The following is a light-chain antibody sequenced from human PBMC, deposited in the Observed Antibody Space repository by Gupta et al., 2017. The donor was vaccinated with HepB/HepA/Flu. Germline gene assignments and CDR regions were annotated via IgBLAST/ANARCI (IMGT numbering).Light chain of an antibody. CDR2: DAS. CDR1: QDISNY. J-gene: IGKJ5*01. Sequence: DIQMTQSPSSLSASVGDRVTITCQASQDISNYLNWYQQKPGKAPKLRIDDASNLETGVPSRCSGSGSGTDWTCTIRSVEDEDRATYYCHDRFGQGTLMEIK. V-gene: IGKV1-33*01. CDR3: HDR.